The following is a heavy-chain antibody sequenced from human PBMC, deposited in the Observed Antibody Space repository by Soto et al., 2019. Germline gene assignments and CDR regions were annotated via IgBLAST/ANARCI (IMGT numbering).Heavy chain of an antibody. J-gene: IGHJ4*02. V-gene: IGHV5-51*01. Sequence: GESLKISCKGSGYTFSSYRIGWVRQVPGKGLEWMGIIPPGDSDTKYSQSFQGQVTISADKSISTAYLQWNSLKASDTAMYYCARQIYDSDTGPNFQYYFDSWGQGTPVTVSS. CDR3: ARQIYDSDTGPNFQYYFDS. CDR1: GYTFSSYR. CDR2: IPPGDSDT. D-gene: IGHD3-22*01.